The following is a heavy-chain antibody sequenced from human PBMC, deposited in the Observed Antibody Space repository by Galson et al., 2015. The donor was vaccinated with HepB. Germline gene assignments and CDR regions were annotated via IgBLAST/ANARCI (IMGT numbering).Heavy chain of an antibody. J-gene: IGHJ4*02. CDR1: GFTFDDYG. Sequence: SLRLSCAASGFTFDDYGMSWVRQAPGKGLEWVSGINWNGGSTGYADSVKGRFTISRDNAKNSLYLQMNSLRAEDTALYHCARGYYGSGSLLKYFDYWGQGTLVTVSS. V-gene: IGHV3-20*01. CDR2: INWNGGST. CDR3: ARGYYGSGSLLKYFDY. D-gene: IGHD3-10*01.